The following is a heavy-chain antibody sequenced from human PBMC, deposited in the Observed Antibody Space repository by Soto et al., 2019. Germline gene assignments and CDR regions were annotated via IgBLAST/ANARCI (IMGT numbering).Heavy chain of an antibody. J-gene: IGHJ4*02. V-gene: IGHV4-30-4*01. CDR2: IYYSGST. Sequence: QVQLQESGPGLVKPSQTLSLTCTVSGGSISSGDYYWSWIRQPPGKGLEWIGYIYYSGSTYYNPSLKSRVTISVDTSKNQFSLKLSSVTAADTAVYYCARGVRVAPACIPFDYWGQGTLVTVPS. D-gene: IGHD5-12*01. CDR1: GGSISSGDYY. CDR3: ARGVRVAPACIPFDY.